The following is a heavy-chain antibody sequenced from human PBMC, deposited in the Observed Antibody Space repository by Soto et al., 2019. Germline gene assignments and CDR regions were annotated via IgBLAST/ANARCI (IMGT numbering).Heavy chain of an antibody. CDR1: GGSISSSSYY. D-gene: IGHD3-22*01. J-gene: IGHJ3*02. CDR3: ARHERRNYYDSSGYRGAFDI. Sequence: PSETLSLTCTVSGGSISSSSYYWGWIRQPPGKGLEWIGSIYYSGSTYYNPSLKSRVTISVDTSKNQFSLKLSSVTAADTAVYYCARHERRNYYDSSGYRGAFDIWGQGTMVT. V-gene: IGHV4-39*01. CDR2: IYYSGST.